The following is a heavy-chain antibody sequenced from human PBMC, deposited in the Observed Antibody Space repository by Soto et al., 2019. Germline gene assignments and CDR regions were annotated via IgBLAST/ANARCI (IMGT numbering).Heavy chain of an antibody. CDR2: IRSKVYGGTT. J-gene: IGHJ6*02. CDR3: TSTIFGVVIPGGYYYGMDV. CDR1: GFTFGDYA. D-gene: IGHD3-3*01. Sequence: GGSLRLSCIASGFTFGDYAMSWFRQAPGKGLEWVGFIRSKVYGGTTEYNASVKGRFTISRDDSIRIAYLQMNSLKTEDTAVYYCTSTIFGVVIPGGYYYGMDVWGQGTTVTVSS. V-gene: IGHV3-49*01.